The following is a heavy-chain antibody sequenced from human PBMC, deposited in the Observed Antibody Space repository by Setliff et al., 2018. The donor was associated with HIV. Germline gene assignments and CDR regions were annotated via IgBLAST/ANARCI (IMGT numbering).Heavy chain of an antibody. D-gene: IGHD6-19*01. Sequence: SETLSLTCAVSGYSISSGYYWGWIRQPPGKGLEWIGSIYHSGSTYYNPSLKSRVTISVDTSKNQFSLKLSSVTAADTAVYYCASTGYSSGWSFDYWGQGTLVTVS. CDR3: ASTGYSSGWSFDY. J-gene: IGHJ4*02. V-gene: IGHV4-38-2*01. CDR2: IYHSGST. CDR1: GYSISSGYY.